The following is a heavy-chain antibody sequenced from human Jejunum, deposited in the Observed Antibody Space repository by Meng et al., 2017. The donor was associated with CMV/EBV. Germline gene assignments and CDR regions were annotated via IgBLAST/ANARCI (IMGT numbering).Heavy chain of an antibody. V-gene: IGHV3-30-3*01. J-gene: IGHJ4*02. Sequence: ASGFPFSNRDLPLVRQAPGKGLEWVAFISYDGSNKYSADSVKGRFTISRDNSKKTLYLQMNSLRAEDTAMYYCARDGYAYGSGRLGYWGQGTLVTVSS. CDR3: ARDGYAYGSGRLGY. CDR1: GFPFSNRD. D-gene: IGHD5-18*01. CDR2: ISYDGSNK.